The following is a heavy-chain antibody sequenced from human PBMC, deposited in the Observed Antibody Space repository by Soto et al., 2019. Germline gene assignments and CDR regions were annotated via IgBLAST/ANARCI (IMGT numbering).Heavy chain of an antibody. CDR3: ASAPDTAMEGDYFDY. V-gene: IGHV3-33*01. CDR1: GFTFSSYG. J-gene: IGHJ4*02. Sequence: PGESLRLSCAASGFTFSSYGMHWVRQAPGKGLEWVAVIWYDGSNKYYADSVKGRFTISRDNSKNTLYLQMNSLRAEDTAVYYCASAPDTAMEGDYFDYWGQGTLVTVSS. CDR2: IWYDGSNK. D-gene: IGHD5-18*01.